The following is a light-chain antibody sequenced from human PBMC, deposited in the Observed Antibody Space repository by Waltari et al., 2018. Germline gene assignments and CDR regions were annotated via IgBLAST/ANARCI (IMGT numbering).Light chain of an antibody. CDR3: MQALQTPYT. CDR2: LGS. V-gene: IGKV2-28*01. Sequence: DIVMTQSPLSLSVTPGEAASISCRSSQSLLHSNGYNYLDWYLQKPGQSPQLLIYLGSNRAAGVPDRFSGSASGTDFTLKISRVEADDVGVYYCMQALQTPYTFGQGTKLEIK. J-gene: IGKJ2*01. CDR1: QSLLHSNGYNY.